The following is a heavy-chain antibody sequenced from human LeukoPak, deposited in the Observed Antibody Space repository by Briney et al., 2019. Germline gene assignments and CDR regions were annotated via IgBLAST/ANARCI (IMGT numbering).Heavy chain of an antibody. D-gene: IGHD5-24*01. CDR3: ATQGYNNQTMDV. CDR2: TYFRSKSYN. J-gene: IGHJ6*02. Sequence: SQSLSLTCAIAGDSVSSNSAAWNWIRHSPSRGLEWLGRTYFRSKSYNDYAVSVKSRRAINPDTSKHQFSLQLTSVTAADTAAYYCATQGYNNQTMDVWGQGTKATVSS. CDR1: GDSVSSNSAA. V-gene: IGHV6-1*01.